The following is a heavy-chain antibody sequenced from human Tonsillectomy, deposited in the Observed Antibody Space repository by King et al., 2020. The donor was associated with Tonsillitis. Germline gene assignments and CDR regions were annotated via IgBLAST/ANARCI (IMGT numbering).Heavy chain of an antibody. CDR2: INHSGST. D-gene: IGHD3-22*01. CDR3: AGDTYYYDISGYYPHYGMDV. V-gene: IGHV4-34*01. Sequence: VQLQQWGAGLLKPSETLSLTCAVYGGSFSGYHWSWIRQPPGKALEWIGEINHSGSTNYNPSLKSRVTISLDTSKNQFSLKLSSVTAADTAVYYGAGDTYYYDISGYYPHYGMDVWGHGTTVTVSS. J-gene: IGHJ6*02. CDR1: GGSFSGYH.